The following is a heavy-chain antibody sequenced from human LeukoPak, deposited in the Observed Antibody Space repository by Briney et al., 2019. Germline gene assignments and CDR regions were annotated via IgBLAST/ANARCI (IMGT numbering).Heavy chain of an antibody. D-gene: IGHD3-10*01. J-gene: IGHJ4*02. CDR3: AREADYGSGSYEDY. CDR1: GFTFSGYG. V-gene: IGHV3-30*03. CDR2: TSYDGREK. Sequence: GGSLRLSCAASGFTFSGYGMNWVRQAPGKGLEWVAITSYDGREKYYADSVKGRFTISRDNAKNSLYLQMNSLRAEDTAVYYCAREADYGSGSYEDYWGQGTLVTVSS.